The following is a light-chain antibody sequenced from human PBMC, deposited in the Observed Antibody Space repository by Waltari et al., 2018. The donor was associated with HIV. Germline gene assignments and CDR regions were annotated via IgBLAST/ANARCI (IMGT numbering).Light chain of an antibody. Sequence: QSALTQPASVSGSLGQSITISCTRASTTVGSYSLVSWYQNRPGQAPTLIIYDDSKRPLGISSRFSGSKSGNTASLTISGLQSEDEADYYCCSYGGDDTLVFGGGTKVTAL. V-gene: IGLV2-23*01. CDR2: DDS. J-gene: IGLJ3*02. CDR1: STTVGSYSL. CDR3: CSYGGDDTLV.